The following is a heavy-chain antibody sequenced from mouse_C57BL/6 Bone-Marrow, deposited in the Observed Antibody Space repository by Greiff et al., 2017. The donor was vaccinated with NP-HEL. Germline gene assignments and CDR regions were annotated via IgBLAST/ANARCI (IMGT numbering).Heavy chain of an antibody. V-gene: IGHV1-50*01. J-gene: IGHJ3*01. CDR1: GYTFTSYW. D-gene: IGHD1-1*01. CDR2: IDPSDSYT. Sequence: QVQLQQPGAELVKPGASVKLSCKASGYTFTSYWMQWVKQRPGQGLEWIGEIDPSDSYTNYNQKFKGKATLTVDTSSSTAYMQLSSLTSEDSAVYYCAGIYYYGSSSFAYWGQGTLVTVSA. CDR3: AGIYYYGSSSFAY.